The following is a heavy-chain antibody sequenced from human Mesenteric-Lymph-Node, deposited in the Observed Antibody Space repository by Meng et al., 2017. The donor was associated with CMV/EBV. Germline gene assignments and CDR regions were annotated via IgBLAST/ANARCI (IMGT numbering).Heavy chain of an antibody. Sequence: ASVKVSCKASGYTFTSYDINWVRQATGQGLEWMGWMNPNSGNTGYAQKFQGRVTITRNTSISTAYMELSSLRSEDTAVYYCARGRPLLLWFGDPKDNWFDPWGQGTLVTVSS. CDR1: GYTFTSYD. V-gene: IGHV1-8*03. D-gene: IGHD3-10*01. CDR2: MNPNSGNT. J-gene: IGHJ5*02. CDR3: ARGRPLLLWFGDPKDNWFDP.